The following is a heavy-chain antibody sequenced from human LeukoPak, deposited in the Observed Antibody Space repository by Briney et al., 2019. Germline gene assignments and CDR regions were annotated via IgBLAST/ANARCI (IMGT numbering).Heavy chain of an antibody. Sequence: PGGSLRLSCAASGFTFSSYGMHWVRQAPGKGLEWVAFIRYDGSNKYYADSVKGRFTISRDNAKNSLYLQMNSLRAEDTAVYYCARAGRVRGVIIRGDYWGQGTLVTVSS. CDR2: IRYDGSNK. D-gene: IGHD3-10*01. V-gene: IGHV3-30*02. CDR3: ARAGRVRGVIIRGDY. J-gene: IGHJ4*02. CDR1: GFTFSSYG.